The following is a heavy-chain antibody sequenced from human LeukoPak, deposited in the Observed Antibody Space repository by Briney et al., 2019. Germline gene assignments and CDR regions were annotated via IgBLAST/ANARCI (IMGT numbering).Heavy chain of an antibody. CDR3: TKDPGNRAFDI. J-gene: IGHJ3*02. CDR1: GYTFTSYA. CDR2: INTNTQNP. Sequence: GASVTVSCKASGYTFTSYAMNWVRQAPGQGLEWMGWINTNTQNPTYAQDFTGRFVFSLDTSVSTAYLQINGLKAEDTAVYYCTKDPGNRAFDIWGQGTMVTVSS. V-gene: IGHV7-4-1*02. D-gene: IGHD2/OR15-2a*01.